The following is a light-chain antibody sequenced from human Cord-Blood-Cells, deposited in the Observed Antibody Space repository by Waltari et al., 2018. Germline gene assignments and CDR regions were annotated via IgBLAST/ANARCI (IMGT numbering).Light chain of an antibody. Sequence: EIVMTQSRATLSVSPGERATLSCRASQSVSSNLAWYQQKPGQAPRLLIYGAATRATGIPARFSGSGSGTEFTLTISSLQSEDFAVYDCQQYNNWPPWTFGQGTKVEIK. J-gene: IGKJ1*01. CDR2: GAA. CDR3: QQYNNWPPWT. CDR1: QSVSSN. V-gene: IGKV3-15*01.